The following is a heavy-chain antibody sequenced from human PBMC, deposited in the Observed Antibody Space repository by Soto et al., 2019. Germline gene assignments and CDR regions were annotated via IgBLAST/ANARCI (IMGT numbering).Heavy chain of an antibody. CDR3: ARMATFGSLNWFDP. CDR1: GYSFTNND. Sequence: ASVKVSCKASGYSFTNNDVTWVRQAAGQGLEWMGWMNPGSGDTGYAQKFQGRVTMTRDISIATAYMELSSLRSDDTAIYYCARMATFGSLNWFDPWGQGTLVTVSS. V-gene: IGHV1-8*01. CDR2: MNPGSGDT. J-gene: IGHJ5*02. D-gene: IGHD3-16*01.